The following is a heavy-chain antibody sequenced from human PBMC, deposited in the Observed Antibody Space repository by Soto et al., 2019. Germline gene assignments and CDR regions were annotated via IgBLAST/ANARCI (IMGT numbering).Heavy chain of an antibody. Sequence: ASVKVSCKASGYTFTTYGISWVRQAPGQGLEWMGWISTYNGDTNYAQKLQGRFTMTTDTSTSTAYMELRSLIFDDTAVYYCARSNWNYGYFYYWGQGTLVTVS. CDR2: ISTYNGDT. CDR3: ARSNWNYGYFYY. J-gene: IGHJ1*01. V-gene: IGHV1-18*01. D-gene: IGHD1-7*01. CDR1: GYTFTTYG.